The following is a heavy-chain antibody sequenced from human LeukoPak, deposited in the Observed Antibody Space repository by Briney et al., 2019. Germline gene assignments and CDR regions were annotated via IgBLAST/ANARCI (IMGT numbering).Heavy chain of an antibody. D-gene: IGHD5-18*01. CDR2: IYYSGST. CDR3: ARGRVTEGFDP. CDR1: GGSISSGGYY. V-gene: IGHV4-31*03. Sequence: SETLSLTCTVSGGSISSGGYYWSWIRQHPGKGLEWIGYIYYSGSTYYNPSLKSRVTISVDTSKNQFSLKLSSVTAADTAVYYCARGRVTEGFDPWGQGTLVTVSS. J-gene: IGHJ5*02.